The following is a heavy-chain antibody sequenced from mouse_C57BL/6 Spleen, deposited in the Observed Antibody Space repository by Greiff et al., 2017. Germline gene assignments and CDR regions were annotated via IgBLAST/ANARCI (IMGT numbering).Heavy chain of an antibody. J-gene: IGHJ3*01. V-gene: IGHV1-85*01. CDR2: IYPRDGST. Sequence: QVQLKQSGPELVKPGASVKLSCKASGYTFTSYDINWVKQRPGQGLEWIGWIYPRDGSTKYNEKFKGKATLTVDTSSSTAYMELHSLTSEDSAFYFCAGFYSNYPVAYWGQGTLVTVSA. CDR1: GYTFTSYD. D-gene: IGHD2-5*01. CDR3: AGFYSNYPVAY.